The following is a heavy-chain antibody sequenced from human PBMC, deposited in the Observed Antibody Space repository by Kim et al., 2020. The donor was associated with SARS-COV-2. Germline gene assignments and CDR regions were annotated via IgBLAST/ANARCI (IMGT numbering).Heavy chain of an antibody. CDR3: ARDQRSIAVAGGGDWLDP. D-gene: IGHD6-19*01. V-gene: IGHV4-59*01. Sequence: SETLSLTCTVSGGSISSYYWSWIRQPPGKGLEWIGYIYYSGSTNYNPSLKSRVTISVDTSKNQFSLKLSSVTAADTTVYYCARDQRSIAVAGGGDWLDP. J-gene: IGHJ5*02. CDR2: IYYSGST. CDR1: GGSISSYY.